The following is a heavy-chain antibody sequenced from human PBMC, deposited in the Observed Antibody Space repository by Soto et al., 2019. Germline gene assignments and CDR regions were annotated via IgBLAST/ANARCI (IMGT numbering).Heavy chain of an antibody. V-gene: IGHV3-23*01. CDR3: AGVWFGSSDPVIDY. CDR2: ISGSGGST. J-gene: IGHJ4*02. D-gene: IGHD3-10*01. CDR1: GFTFSNSA. Sequence: EAHLLESGGGLVQPGGSLRLSCAASGFTFSNSAMSWVRQAPGKGLEWVSAISGSGGSTYYADSVKGRFTISRDNSKNTLYLQMNSLRAEDTAVYYCAGVWFGSSDPVIDYWGPGTLVTVSS.